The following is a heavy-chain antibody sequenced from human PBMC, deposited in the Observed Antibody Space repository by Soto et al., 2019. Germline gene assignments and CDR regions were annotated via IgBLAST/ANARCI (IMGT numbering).Heavy chain of an antibody. CDR1: GYTFSSYG. V-gene: IGHV1-18*01. CDR3: AIREVGTTLDFVY. D-gene: IGHD1-26*01. CDR2: ISAYNGNP. Sequence: QVQLVQSGAEVKKPGASVKVSCKASGYTFSSYGISWVRQAPGQGLEWMGWISAYNGNPKYAQKLQGRVTLTTDTFTSSAYMELRSLRSDYTVVYYCAIREVGTTLDFVYWGQGTLVTVSS. J-gene: IGHJ4*02.